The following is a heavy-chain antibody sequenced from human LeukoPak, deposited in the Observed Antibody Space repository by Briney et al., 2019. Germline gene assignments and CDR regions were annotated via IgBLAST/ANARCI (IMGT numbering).Heavy chain of an antibody. CDR3: ARESAVYSSRTFVFGY. D-gene: IGHD6-13*01. CDR1: GYTFTGYY. J-gene: IGHJ4*02. V-gene: IGHV1-2*02. CDR2: INPNSGGT. Sequence: ASVKVSCKASGYTFTGYYMHWVRQAPGQGLEWMGWINPNSGGTNYAQKFQGRVNMTRDTSISTAYMELSRLRSDDTAVYYCARESAVYSSRTFVFGYWGQGTLVTVSS.